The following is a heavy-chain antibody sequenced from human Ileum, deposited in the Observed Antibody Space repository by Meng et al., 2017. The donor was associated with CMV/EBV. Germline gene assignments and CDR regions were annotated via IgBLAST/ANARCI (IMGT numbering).Heavy chain of an antibody. CDR1: GFTLGDYA. CDR3: TRDRESTYCGGDCSDD. CDR2: IRNKIYGRKA. J-gene: IGHJ4*02. D-gene: IGHD2-21*01. V-gene: IGHV3-49*04. Sequence: GESLKISCTASGFTLGDYAMSWVRQAPGKGLEWVGFIRNKIYGRKAEYAASVKGRFTISRDDSKSIAYLQMNSLKTEDTAVYYCTRDRESTYCGGDCSDDWGQGTLVTVSS.